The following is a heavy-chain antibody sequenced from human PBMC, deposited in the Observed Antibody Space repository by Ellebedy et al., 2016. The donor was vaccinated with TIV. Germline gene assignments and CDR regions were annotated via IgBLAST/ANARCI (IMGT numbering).Heavy chain of an antibody. V-gene: IGHV3-33*08. Sequence: GESLKISXAASGFSFSTYFIHWVRQAPGKGLEWVAVIWHDGSHTYHADTLRGRFTISRDTSTNTLYLQMNSLRAEDTALYFCARDYQNGMDVWGQGTTVTVSS. D-gene: IGHD2-2*01. CDR3: ARDYQNGMDV. CDR1: GFSFSTYF. J-gene: IGHJ6*02. CDR2: IWHDGSHT.